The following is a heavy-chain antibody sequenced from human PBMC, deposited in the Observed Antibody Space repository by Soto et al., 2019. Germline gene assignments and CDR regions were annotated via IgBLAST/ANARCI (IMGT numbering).Heavy chain of an antibody. CDR2: IIPIFASA. Sequence: QVQLVQSGSEVKKPGSSVRVSCKTSGGTFSSFIISWVRQAPGQGLEWMGEIIPIFASANYAHNFQGRVTITADGSTSTAYMELSSLRSADTAVYYCARAFSSNRYFRDYWGQGTLVTVSS. D-gene: IGHD6-13*01. CDR3: ARAFSSNRYFRDY. CDR1: GGTFSSFI. J-gene: IGHJ4*02. V-gene: IGHV1-69*01.